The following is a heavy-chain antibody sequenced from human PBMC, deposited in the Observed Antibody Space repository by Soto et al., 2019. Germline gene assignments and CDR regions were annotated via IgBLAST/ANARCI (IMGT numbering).Heavy chain of an antibody. CDR2: ISYDGSNK. Sequence: QVQLVESGGGVVQPGRSLRLSCAASGFTFSSSAMHWVRQAPGKGLEWVAVISYDGSNKYYADSVKGRFTISRDNSTTQYLQMNSLRAEDTAVYYCVRDKSPYSSGWHNRHFDYWGQGTLVTVSS. CDR1: GFTFSSSA. J-gene: IGHJ4*02. D-gene: IGHD6-19*01. V-gene: IGHV3-30-3*01. CDR3: VRDKSPYSSGWHNRHFDY.